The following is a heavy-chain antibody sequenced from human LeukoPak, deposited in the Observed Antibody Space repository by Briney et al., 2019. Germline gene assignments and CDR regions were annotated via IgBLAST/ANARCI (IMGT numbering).Heavy chain of an antibody. V-gene: IGHV3-74*01. CDR3: TGHHQAYSRTY. J-gene: IGHJ4*02. D-gene: IGHD4-11*01. Sequence: GGSLRLSCAGSGFTFSSYWMHRVRQAPGKGLVWVSRISTDASSTTYADSVKGRFTISRDNAKGTLYPQMSSLRAEDTAVYYCTGHHQAYSRTYWGQGTLVTVSS. CDR1: GFTFSSYW. CDR2: ISTDASST.